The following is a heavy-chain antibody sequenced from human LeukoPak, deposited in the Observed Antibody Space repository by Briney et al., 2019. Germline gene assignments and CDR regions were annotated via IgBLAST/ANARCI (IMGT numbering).Heavy chain of an antibody. CDR2: IHYSGST. D-gene: IGHD3-10*01. CDR3: ARDIYGSGHGWFNT. V-gene: IGHV4-59*01. Sequence: SETLSLTCTVSHVSISTYYWSWIRQPPGKGLEWMGYIHYSGSTNYNPSLKSRVTISVDTSKKQLSLMLRSVTAADTAVYYCARDIYGSGHGWFNTWGQGRLVTVSS. CDR1: HVSISTYY. J-gene: IGHJ5*02.